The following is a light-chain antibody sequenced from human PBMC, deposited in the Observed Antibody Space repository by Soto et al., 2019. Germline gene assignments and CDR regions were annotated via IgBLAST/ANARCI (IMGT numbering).Light chain of an antibody. CDR1: SSDVGGYNF. V-gene: IGLV2-8*01. J-gene: IGLJ2*01. CDR3: SSYAGGNEVV. Sequence: QSALTQPPSASGSPGQSVTIFCTGTSSDVGGYNFVSWYQQHPGKAPKLMIYEVTKRPSGVPDRFSGSKSGNTASLTVSGLQAEDEADYYCSSYAGGNEVVFGGGTKLTVL. CDR2: EVT.